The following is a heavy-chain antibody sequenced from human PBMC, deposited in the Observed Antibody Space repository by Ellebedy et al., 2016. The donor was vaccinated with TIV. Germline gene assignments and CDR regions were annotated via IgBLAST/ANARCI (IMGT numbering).Heavy chain of an antibody. CDR3: TSQDSFDI. CDR2: IKSKTGGETT. Sequence: LSLTCAVSGFTFSDAWMSWVRQAPGKGLEWVGRIKSKTGGETTVYAAPVKGRFAISRDDSRNTLYLQMNSLKTEDTALYYCTSQDSFDIWGQGTLVTVSS. V-gene: IGHV3-15*01. CDR1: GFTFSDAW. J-gene: IGHJ3*02.